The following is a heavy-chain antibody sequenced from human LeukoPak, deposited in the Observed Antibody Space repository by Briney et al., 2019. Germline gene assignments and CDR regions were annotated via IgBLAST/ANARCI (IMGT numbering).Heavy chain of an antibody. CDR2: IKQDGSEK. Sequence: PGGSLRLSCAASGFTFSSYWMSCVRQAPGEGLEWVANIKQDGSEKYYVDSVKGRFTISRDNATNSLYLQMNSLRAEDTAVYYCAREYSSGWYSYYYYYMDVWGKGTTVTVSS. CDR3: AREYSSGWYSYYYYYMDV. V-gene: IGHV3-7*01. J-gene: IGHJ6*03. CDR1: GFTFSSYW. D-gene: IGHD6-19*01.